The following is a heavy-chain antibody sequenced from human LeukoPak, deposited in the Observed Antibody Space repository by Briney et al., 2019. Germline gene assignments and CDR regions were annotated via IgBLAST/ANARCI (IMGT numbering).Heavy chain of an antibody. CDR2: ISGITTNT. Sequence: GGCLRLSCAASGFTFSNYATSWVRQAPGKGLEWVSLISGITTNTYYADSVKGRFTISRDNSKNTLDLQMNSLRAEDTAGYYCAKHLLVGGTRGAYAFDIWGRGTMVTVSS. V-gene: IGHV3-23*01. CDR3: AKHLLVGGTRGAYAFDI. CDR1: GFTFSNYA. J-gene: IGHJ3*02. D-gene: IGHD1-26*01.